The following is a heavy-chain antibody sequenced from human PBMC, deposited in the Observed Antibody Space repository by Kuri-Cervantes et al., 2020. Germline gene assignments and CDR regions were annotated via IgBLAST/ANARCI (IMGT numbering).Heavy chain of an antibody. CDR1: GYTFTGYY. Sequence: ASVKVSCKASGYTFTGYYIHWVRQAPGQGLEWMGWINPNSGDTNYAQKLQGRVTMTTDTSTSTAYMELRSLRSDDTAVYYCARFVSSGYYRHYYGMDVWGQGTTVTVSS. V-gene: IGHV1-2*02. CDR2: INPNSGDT. D-gene: IGHD3-22*01. CDR3: ARFVSSGYYRHYYGMDV. J-gene: IGHJ6*02.